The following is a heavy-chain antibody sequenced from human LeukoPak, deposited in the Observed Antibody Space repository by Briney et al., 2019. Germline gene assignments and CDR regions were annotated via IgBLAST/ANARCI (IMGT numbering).Heavy chain of an antibody. D-gene: IGHD6-19*01. J-gene: IGHJ3*01. CDR2: IKEDGSEK. CDR1: GFIFSDYR. V-gene: IGHV3-7*05. CDR3: AVAGSGAFDL. Sequence: SGGSLRLSCAASGFIFSDYRMSWVRQAPGKGLEWVANIKEDGSEKYYMDSVKGRFTISRDNAKNSVYLEMNSLRAEDTALYYCAVAGSGAFDLWGQGTMVTISS.